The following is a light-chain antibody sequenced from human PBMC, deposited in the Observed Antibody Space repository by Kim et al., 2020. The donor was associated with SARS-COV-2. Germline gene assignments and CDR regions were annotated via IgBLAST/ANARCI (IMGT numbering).Light chain of an antibody. V-gene: IGKV4-1*01. CDR3: QHYYSTLLLT. J-gene: IGKJ4*01. Sequence: DIVMTQSPDSLAVSLGERATINCKSSQSVLYSSNNKNYLAWYQQKPGQPPKLLIYWASTRESGVPDRFSGSGSGTDFTLTISSLQAEDVAVYYCQHYYSTLLLTFGGGTKVDIK. CDR2: WAS. CDR1: QSVLYSSNNKNY.